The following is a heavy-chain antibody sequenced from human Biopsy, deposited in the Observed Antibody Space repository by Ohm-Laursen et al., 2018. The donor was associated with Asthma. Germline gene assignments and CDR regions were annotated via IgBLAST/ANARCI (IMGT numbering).Heavy chain of an antibody. CDR2: IKHDGTEK. V-gene: IGHV3-7*01. CDR3: ARTFHFWSPYHAEHYQL. D-gene: IGHD3-3*02. Sequence: RLSCAASGFTFCDYWMSWVRQVPGKGLEWVANIKHDGTEKNHVDSLKGRFTISRDNAKNSLYLQMNSLRAEDTAVYYCARTFHFWSPYHAEHYQLWGQGTLVTVPS. CDR1: GFTFCDYW. J-gene: IGHJ1*01.